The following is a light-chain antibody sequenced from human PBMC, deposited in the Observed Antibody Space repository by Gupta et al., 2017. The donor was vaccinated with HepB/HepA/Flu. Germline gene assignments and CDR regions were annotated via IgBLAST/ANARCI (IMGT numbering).Light chain of an antibody. CDR3: QVFGTSQT. J-gene: IGKJ1*01. CDR1: QNVDSAF. V-gene: IGKV3-20*01. Sequence: VVTQSPATLSLSPGETATLSCRASQNVDSAFSAWYQQRLGQAPRLLIFGTFYRATGIPDRFSGSGSWTDFTLTISRLEPEDFAVYYCQVFGTSQTFGQGTKVEVK. CDR2: GTF.